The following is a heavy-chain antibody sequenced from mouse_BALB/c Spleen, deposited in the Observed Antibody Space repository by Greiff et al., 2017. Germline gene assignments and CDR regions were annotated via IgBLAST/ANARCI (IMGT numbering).Heavy chain of an antibody. CDR3: ARGGYYYGSRGDYFDY. J-gene: IGHJ2*01. Sequence: EVKVVESGGGLVKPGGSLKLSCAASGFTFSSYAMSWVRQTPEKRLEWVASISSGGSTYYPDSVKGRFTISRDNARNILYLQMSSLRSEDTAMYYCARGGYYYGSRGDYFDYWGQGTTLTVSS. V-gene: IGHV5-6-5*01. CDR1: GFTFSSYA. D-gene: IGHD1-1*01. CDR2: ISSGGST.